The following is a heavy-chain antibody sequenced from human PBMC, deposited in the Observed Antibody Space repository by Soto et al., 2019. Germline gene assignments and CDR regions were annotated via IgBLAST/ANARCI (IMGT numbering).Heavy chain of an antibody. CDR3: AREYSSRSYGSGSYYWYFDL. J-gene: IGHJ2*01. Sequence: ASVKVSCKASGYTFTSYGISWVRQAPGQGLEWMGWISAYNGNTNYAQKLQGRVTMTTDTSTSTAYMELRSLRSDDTAVYYCAREYSSRSYGSGSYYWYFDLWGRGTLVTVSS. V-gene: IGHV1-18*01. D-gene: IGHD3-10*01. CDR1: GYTFTSYG. CDR2: ISAYNGNT.